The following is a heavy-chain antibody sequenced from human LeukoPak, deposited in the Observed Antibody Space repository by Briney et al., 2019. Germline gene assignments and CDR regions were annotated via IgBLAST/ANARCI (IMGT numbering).Heavy chain of an antibody. CDR2: IRGNGET. J-gene: IGHJ4*02. CDR1: GLIFSGFA. V-gene: IGHV3-69-1*01. Sequence: GGSLRLSCAASGLIFSGFAMSWVRQGPARGLEWVSSIRGNGETFYADSVKGRFTISRDNAKNSLYLQMNSLRAEDTAVYYCATEGDYASDYWGQGTLVTVSS. CDR3: ATEGDYASDY. D-gene: IGHD4-17*01.